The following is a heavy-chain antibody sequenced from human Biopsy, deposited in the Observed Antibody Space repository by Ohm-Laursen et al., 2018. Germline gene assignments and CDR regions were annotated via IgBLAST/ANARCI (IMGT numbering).Heavy chain of an antibody. V-gene: IGHV4-59*07. J-gene: IGHJ6*02. CDR3: ARATNSTGWPYYYFFGMDV. Sequence: SDTLSLTSTESVGSISSDYWSCIPQTPGQGLVWIGYIYYSGSTNYNPSLKSRVTITVNTSKNQFSLRLNSVTDADTAVYYCARATNSTGWPYYYFFGMDVWGQGTTVTVSS. CDR2: IYYSGST. D-gene: IGHD2/OR15-2a*01. CDR1: VGSISSDY.